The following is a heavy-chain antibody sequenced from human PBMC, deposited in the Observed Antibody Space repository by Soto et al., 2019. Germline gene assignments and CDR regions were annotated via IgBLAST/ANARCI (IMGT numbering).Heavy chain of an antibody. CDR1: GFTFSRYS. V-gene: IGHV3-48*02. Sequence: GALRLSCAGSGFTFSRYSMNWVRQAPGKGLEWVSYISDSSGTIYYADSVRGRFTVSRDNANNSLSLQMNSLRDEDTAVYYCERVSGSYEANFDCWGQGA. D-gene: IGHD1-26*01. CDR2: ISDSSGTI. CDR3: ERVSGSYEANFDC. J-gene: IGHJ4*02.